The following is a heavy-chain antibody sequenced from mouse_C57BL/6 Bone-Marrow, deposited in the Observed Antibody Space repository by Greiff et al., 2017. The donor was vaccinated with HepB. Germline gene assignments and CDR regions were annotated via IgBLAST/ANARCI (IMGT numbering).Heavy chain of an antibody. Sequence: VQLQQPGAELVKPGASVKLSCKASGYTFTSYWMHWVKQRPGQGLEWIGMIHPNSGSTNYNEKFKSKATLTVDKSSSTAYMQLSSLTSEDSAVYYCARPLITTVVAPYYYAMDYWGQGTSVTVSS. V-gene: IGHV1-64*01. D-gene: IGHD1-1*01. J-gene: IGHJ4*01. CDR2: IHPNSGST. CDR3: ARPLITTVVAPYYYAMDY. CDR1: GYTFTSYW.